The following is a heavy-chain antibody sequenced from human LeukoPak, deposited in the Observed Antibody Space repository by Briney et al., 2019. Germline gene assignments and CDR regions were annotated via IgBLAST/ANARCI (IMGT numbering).Heavy chain of an antibody. CDR3: ARGEIFGVVIPNWFDP. CDR2: TYYRSKWYN. CDR1: GDSVSSNSAA. Sequence: SQTPSLTCAISGDSVSSNSAAWNWIRQSPSRGLEWLGRTYYRSKWYNDYAVSVKSRITINPDTSKNQFSLQLNSVTPEDTAVYYCARGEIFGVVIPNWFDPWGQGTLVTVSS. D-gene: IGHD3-3*01. J-gene: IGHJ5*02. V-gene: IGHV6-1*01.